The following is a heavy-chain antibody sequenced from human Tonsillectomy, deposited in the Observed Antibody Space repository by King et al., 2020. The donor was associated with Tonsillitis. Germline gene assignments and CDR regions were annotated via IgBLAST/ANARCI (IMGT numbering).Heavy chain of an antibody. J-gene: IGHJ4*02. CDR1: GFTCADYD. V-gene: IGHV3-20*01. CDR3: ARDHKYGSGSREFDY. D-gene: IGHD3-10*01. Sequence: VQLVESGGVVVRPGGSLRISCVAAGFTCADYDMGCGRQAPGRVLEGGSGVIWYGGRTGYADSLKGRFTISGDNAKNSLYLQMNSLRAEDTALYHCARDHKYGSGSREFDYWGQGTLVTVSS. CDR2: VIWYGGRT.